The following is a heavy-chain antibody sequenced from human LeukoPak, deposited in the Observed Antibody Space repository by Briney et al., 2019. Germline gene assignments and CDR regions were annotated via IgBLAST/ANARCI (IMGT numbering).Heavy chain of an antibody. CDR1: GYTFTGYY. J-gene: IGHJ6*03. Sequence: ASVKVSCKASGYTFTGYYMHWVRQAPAQGLEWMGWINPNSGGTNYAQKFQGRVTMTRDTSISTAYMELNRLRSDDTAVYYCARLTLWSNNYYDYYMDVWGKGTTVTVS. CDR2: INPNSGGT. CDR3: ARLTLWSNNYYDYYMDV. V-gene: IGHV1-2*02. D-gene: IGHD3-10*01.